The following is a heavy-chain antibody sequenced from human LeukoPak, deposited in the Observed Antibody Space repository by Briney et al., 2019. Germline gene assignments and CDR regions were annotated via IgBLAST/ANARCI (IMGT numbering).Heavy chain of an antibody. CDR1: GYTFGSYW. J-gene: IGHJ4*02. CDR2: INNDGSST. D-gene: IGHD3-16*01. Sequence: GGSLRLSCAASGYTFGSYWMYWVRQAPGRGLVWVSRINNDGSSTIYADSVKGRFTISRDNAKNTLYLQMNSLRDDDTAVYYCVRDNGGEHLWGQGTLVTVSS. V-gene: IGHV3-74*01. CDR3: VRDNGGEHL.